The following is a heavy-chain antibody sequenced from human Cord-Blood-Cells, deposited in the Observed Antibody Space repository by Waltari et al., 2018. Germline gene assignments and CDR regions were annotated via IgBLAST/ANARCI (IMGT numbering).Heavy chain of an antibody. Sequence: QLQLQESGPGLVKPSETLSLTCTVSGGSISSSSYYWVWIRQPPGKGLEWIGSIYYSGSTYYNPSLKSRVTISVDTSKNQFSLKLSSVTAADTAVYYCARGQPVADYYFDYWGQGTLVTVSS. CDR1: GGSISSSSYY. V-gene: IGHV4-39*01. J-gene: IGHJ4*02. D-gene: IGHD6-19*01. CDR2: IYYSGST. CDR3: ARGQPVADYYFDY.